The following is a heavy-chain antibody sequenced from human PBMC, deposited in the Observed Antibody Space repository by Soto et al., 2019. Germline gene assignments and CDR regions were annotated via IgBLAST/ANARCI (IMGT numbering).Heavy chain of an antibody. CDR3: ASSNIAAAGFYYYGMDV. V-gene: IGHV4-59*01. D-gene: IGHD6-13*01. CDR1: GGSISRYY. J-gene: IGHJ6*02. Sequence: SETLSLTCTVSGGSISRYYWSWIQQPPGKGLEWIGYIYYSGSTNYNPSLKSRVTISVDTSKNQFSLKLSSVTAADTAVYYCASSNIAAAGFYYYGMDVWGRGTTVTVSS. CDR2: IYYSGST.